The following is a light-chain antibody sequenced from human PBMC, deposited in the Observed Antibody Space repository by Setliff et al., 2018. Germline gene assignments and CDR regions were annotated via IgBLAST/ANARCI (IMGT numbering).Light chain of an antibody. CDR1: SSDVGSYDL. J-gene: IGLJ1*01. Sequence: QSVLTQPASVSGSPGQSITISCSGTSSDVGSYDLVSWYQQHPGKAPKLIIYNVSGRPSGVSHRFSGSKSDNTASLTISRLQAEDEADYYCNAYTSRSTYVFGSGTKVTVL. CDR2: NVS. CDR3: NAYTSRSTYV. V-gene: IGLV2-14*03.